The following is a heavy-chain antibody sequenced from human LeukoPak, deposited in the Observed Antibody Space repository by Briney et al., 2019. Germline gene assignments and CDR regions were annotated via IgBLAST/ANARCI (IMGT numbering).Heavy chain of an antibody. CDR3: ARDRGGAESHGFDAFDL. Sequence: PGGSLRLLCAPSGFTFRIYWMNLVRQAPGKGLEWVANIKQDGSEKHYVDSVKGRFTISRDNAKNSLYLQMNSLRVDDTAVYYCARDRGGAESHGFDAFDLWGQGTIVTVSS. CDR1: GFTFRIYW. J-gene: IGHJ3*01. CDR2: IKQDGSEK. D-gene: IGHD2-15*01. V-gene: IGHV3-7*01.